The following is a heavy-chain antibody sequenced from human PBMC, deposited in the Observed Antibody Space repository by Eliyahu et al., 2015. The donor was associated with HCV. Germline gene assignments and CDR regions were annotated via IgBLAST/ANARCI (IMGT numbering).Heavy chain of an antibody. J-gene: IGHJ4*02. CDR1: GFDFPKFY. D-gene: IGHD3-10*01. V-gene: IGHV3-11*01. Sequence: QVQLVESGGGLVKPGGSLRLSCSASGFDFPKFYMNWMXQSPGRGLEXISHIXGSGSTLFYADSXRGRFTISRDNAKNSMYLQMESLRVEDTAIYYCTRGVNSDFWGQGNLVTVSS. CDR2: IXGSGSTL. CDR3: TRGVNSDF.